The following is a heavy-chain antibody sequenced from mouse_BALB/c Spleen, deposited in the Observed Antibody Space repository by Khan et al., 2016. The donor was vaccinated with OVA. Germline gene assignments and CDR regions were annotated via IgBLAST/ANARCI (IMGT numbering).Heavy chain of an antibody. Sequence: QLEESGPGLVKPSQSLSLTCTVTGYSITSDYAWNWIRQFPGNRLEWMGYIRHSGGTSYNPSLKSRIPITRDTSKNQFFLQSNSVTTEDTATYYCTRGAWFAYWGQGTLVTVSA. CDR2: IRHSGGT. J-gene: IGHJ3*01. V-gene: IGHV3-2*02. CDR3: TRGAWFAY. CDR1: GYSITSDYA.